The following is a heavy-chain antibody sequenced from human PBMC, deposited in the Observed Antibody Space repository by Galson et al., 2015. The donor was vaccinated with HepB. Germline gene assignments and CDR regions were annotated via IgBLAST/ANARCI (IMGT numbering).Heavy chain of an antibody. CDR3: AKEGDYDGSGYFGFDY. D-gene: IGHD3-22*01. Sequence: SLRLSCAASEFTFTNYAMSWVRQAPGKGLEWVSGISGWGDSTYYANSVKGRFTISRDNSKNTLFLQMSSLRAEDTAVYYCAKEGDYDGSGYFGFDYWGQGTLVTVSS. CDR2: ISGWGDST. CDR1: EFTFTNYA. V-gene: IGHV3-23*01. J-gene: IGHJ4*02.